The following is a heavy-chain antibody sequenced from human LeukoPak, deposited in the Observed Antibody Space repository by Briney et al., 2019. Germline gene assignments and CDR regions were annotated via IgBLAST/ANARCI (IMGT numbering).Heavy chain of an antibody. Sequence: SVKVSCKASGGTFSSYAISWVRQAPGQGLEWMGRIIPIFGTANYAQKFQGRVTIPTDESTSTAYMELSSLRSEDTAVYYCARPVSDTHYYYYMDVWGKGTTVTVSS. V-gene: IGHV1-69*05. CDR2: IIPIFGTA. D-gene: IGHD1-14*01. CDR3: ARPVSDTHYYYYMDV. CDR1: GGTFSSYA. J-gene: IGHJ6*03.